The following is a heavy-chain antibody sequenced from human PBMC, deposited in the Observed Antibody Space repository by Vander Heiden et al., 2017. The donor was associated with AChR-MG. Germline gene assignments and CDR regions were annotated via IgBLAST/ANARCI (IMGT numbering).Heavy chain of an antibody. J-gene: IGHJ4*02. Sequence: QVQLQQWGAGLLKPSETLSLTCAVYGGSFSGYYWSWIRQPPGKGLEWIGEINHSGSTNYNPSLKSRVTISVDTSKNQFSLKLSSVTAADTAVYYCARTPDFIAVAGRVYFDYWGQGTLVTVSS. CDR2: INHSGST. CDR3: ARTPDFIAVAGRVYFDY. CDR1: GGSFSGYY. V-gene: IGHV4-34*01. D-gene: IGHD6-19*01.